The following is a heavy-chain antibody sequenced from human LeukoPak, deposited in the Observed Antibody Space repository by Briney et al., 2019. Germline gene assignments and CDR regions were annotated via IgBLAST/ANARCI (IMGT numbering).Heavy chain of an antibody. CDR3: AKDLNFWSGPAGY. D-gene: IGHD3-3*01. Sequence: GGSLRLSCAASGFAFDDYAMHWGRQAPGKGLEGVSRIRGDGGSTHYADSVKGRFTISRDNSKNSLYLQMNSLRTEDTALYYCAKDLNFWSGPAGYWGQGTLVTVSS. CDR1: GFAFDDYA. V-gene: IGHV3-43*02. CDR2: IRGDGGST. J-gene: IGHJ4*02.